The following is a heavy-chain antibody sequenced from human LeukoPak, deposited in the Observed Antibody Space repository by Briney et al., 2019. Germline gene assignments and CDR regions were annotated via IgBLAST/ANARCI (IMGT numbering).Heavy chain of an antibody. Sequence: SVKVSCKASGGTFSSYAISWVRHAPGQGLECMGGSIPIFGTANYAQKSQGRVTITTDESTSTAYMELSSLRSEDTAVYYCARIGRGYSYEAPLFDYWGQGTLVTVSS. D-gene: IGHD5-18*01. CDR2: SIPIFGTA. V-gene: IGHV1-69*05. J-gene: IGHJ4*02. CDR1: GGTFSSYA. CDR3: ARIGRGYSYEAPLFDY.